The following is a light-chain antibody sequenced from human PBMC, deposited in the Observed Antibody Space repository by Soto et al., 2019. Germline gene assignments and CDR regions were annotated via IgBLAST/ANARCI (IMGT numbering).Light chain of an antibody. J-gene: IGLJ2*01. CDR2: VNSDGSH. CDR1: SGHSSYV. V-gene: IGLV4-69*01. CDR3: QTRGTGIVV. Sequence: QPVLTQSPSASASLGASVKLTCTLSSGHSSYVIAWHQQQPEKGPRYLMKVNSDGSHSKGDGIPDRFSGSNSGAERYLTISSLQSEDEADYYCQTRGTGIVVFGGGTKVTVL.